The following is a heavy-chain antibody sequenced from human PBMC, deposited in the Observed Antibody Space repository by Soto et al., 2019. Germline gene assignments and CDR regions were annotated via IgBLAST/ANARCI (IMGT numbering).Heavy chain of an antibody. CDR3: ARGVYCSGGSCSLVDY. D-gene: IGHD2-15*01. CDR2: MNPNSGNT. J-gene: IGHJ4*02. V-gene: IGHV1-8*01. CDR1: GYTFTSYD. Sequence: ASVKVSCKASGYTFTSYDINWVRQATGQGLEWMGWMNPNSGNTGYAQKFQGRVTMTRNTSISTAYMELSSLRSEDTAVYYCARGVYCSGGSCSLVDYWGQGTLVTVSS.